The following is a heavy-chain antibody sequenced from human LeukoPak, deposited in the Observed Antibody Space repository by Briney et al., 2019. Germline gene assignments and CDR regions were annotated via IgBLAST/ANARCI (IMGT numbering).Heavy chain of an antibody. D-gene: IGHD3-10*01. V-gene: IGHV3-23*01. CDR2: ISGSGGST. J-gene: IGHJ4*02. CDR1: GFTFSSYA. CDR3: AKVNVRGTYYGSGSYYNPWFDY. Sequence: PGGSLRLSCAASGFTFSSYAMSWVRQAPGKGLEWVSAISGSGGSTYYADSVKGRFTISRDNSKNTLYLQMNSLRAEDTAVYYCAKVNVRGTYYGSGSYYNPWFDYWGQGTLVTVSS.